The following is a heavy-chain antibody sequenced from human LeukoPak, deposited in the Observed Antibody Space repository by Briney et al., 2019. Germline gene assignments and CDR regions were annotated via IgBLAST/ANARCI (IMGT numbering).Heavy chain of an antibody. Sequence: RRSLRLSCAASGFTFSSYAMHWVRQAPGKGLEWVALISYDGSGQYYTESVKGRFTISRDNSKNTLYLQVDSLRVEDTAVYYCARANRPFHTSGWYKDYWGQGTPVTISS. CDR1: GFTFSSYA. CDR3: ARANRPFHTSGWYKDY. D-gene: IGHD6-19*01. V-gene: IGHV3-30-3*01. J-gene: IGHJ4*02. CDR2: ISYDGSGQ.